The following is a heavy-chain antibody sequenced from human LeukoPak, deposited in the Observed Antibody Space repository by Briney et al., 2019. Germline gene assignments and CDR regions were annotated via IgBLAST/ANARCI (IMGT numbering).Heavy chain of an antibody. V-gene: IGHV4-59*01. CDR2: IHYSGSI. CDR3: ARVGSYAFDI. Sequence: PSETLSLTCTVSGGSISSYYWSWIRQPPGRGLECIGYIHYSGSINSNPSLKSRVTISVDTSKNQFSLRLSSVTAADTAVYYCARVGSYAFDIWGQGTMVTVSS. J-gene: IGHJ3*02. CDR1: GGSISSYY.